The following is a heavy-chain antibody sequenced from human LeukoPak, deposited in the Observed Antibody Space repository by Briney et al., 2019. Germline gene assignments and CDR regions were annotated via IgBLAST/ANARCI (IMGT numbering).Heavy chain of an antibody. CDR1: GFTFGDYL. V-gene: IGHV3-49*03. Sequence: GGSLRLSCTASGFTFGDYLMSWFRQAPGKGLEWIGFISGGTTEYAASVKGRFTISRDDSTSIAYLQMNSLTTEDTAVYYCSRGSGWLSVYWGQGALVTVSS. D-gene: IGHD6-19*01. CDR2: ISGGTT. CDR3: SRGSGWLSVY. J-gene: IGHJ4*02.